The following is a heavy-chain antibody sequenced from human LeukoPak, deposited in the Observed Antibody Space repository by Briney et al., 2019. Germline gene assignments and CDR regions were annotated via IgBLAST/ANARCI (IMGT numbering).Heavy chain of an antibody. D-gene: IGHD4-17*01. V-gene: IGHV4-59*01. CDR1: GGSISTYY. Sequence: SGTLSLTCTVSGGSISTYYWSWIRQPPGKGLEWIGYIYYSGSTNYNPSLKSRVTISVDTSKNQFSLKLSSVTAADTAVYYCARAPDYGDLLDYWGQGTLVTVSS. CDR3: ARAPDYGDLLDY. J-gene: IGHJ4*02. CDR2: IYYSGST.